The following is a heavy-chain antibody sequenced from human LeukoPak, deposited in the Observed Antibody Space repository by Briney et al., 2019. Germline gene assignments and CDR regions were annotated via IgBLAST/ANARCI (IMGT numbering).Heavy chain of an antibody. J-gene: IGHJ4*02. D-gene: IGHD3-22*01. V-gene: IGHV1-69*13. CDR1: GGTFSSYA. CDR2: IIPIFGTA. Sequence: ASVKVSCKASGGTFSSYAISWVRQAPGQGLEWMGGIIPIFGTANYAQKFQGRVTITADESTSTAYMELSSLRAEDTALYYCAKDLGDYYDSSGLFDYWGQGTLVTVSS. CDR3: AKDLGDYYDSSGLFDY.